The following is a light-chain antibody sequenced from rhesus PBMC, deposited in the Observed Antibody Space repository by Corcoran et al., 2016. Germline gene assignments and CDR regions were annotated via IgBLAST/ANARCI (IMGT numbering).Light chain of an antibody. V-gene: IGKV1-22*01. Sequence: DIQLTQSPSSLSASVGDSVTITCRASQSIISWLAWYQQKPGKAPRLLIYRASNLHSGVPSRFSGSGAGTDFTLTISRLQSEDFATYYCQQYSSSLFTFGPGTKLDIK. J-gene: IGKJ3*01. CDR2: RAS. CDR3: QQYSSSLFT. CDR1: QSIISW.